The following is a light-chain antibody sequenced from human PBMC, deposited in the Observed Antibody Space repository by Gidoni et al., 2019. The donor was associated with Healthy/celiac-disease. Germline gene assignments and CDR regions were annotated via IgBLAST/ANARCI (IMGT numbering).Light chain of an antibody. CDR2: EVS. CDR1: SSDVGGYNY. J-gene: IGLJ1*01. V-gene: IGLV2-8*01. CDR3: SSYAGSNNYV. Sequence: QSALTQPPSGSGSPGHSVTISCTGTSSDVGGYNYVSLYQQHPGKAPKLMIYEVSKRPSGVPDRFSGSKSGNAASLTFPGLQAEDEADYYCSSYAGSNNYVFGTGTKVTVL.